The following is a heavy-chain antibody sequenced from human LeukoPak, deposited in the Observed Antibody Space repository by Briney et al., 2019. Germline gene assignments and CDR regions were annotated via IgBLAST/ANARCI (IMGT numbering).Heavy chain of an antibody. CDR1: GFTFSSYS. Sequence: GGSLRLSCAASGFTFSSYSINWVRQALGKGLEWVSYISSSSSTIYYADSVKGRFTISRDNAKNSLYLQMNSLRAEDTAVYYCARLNVGGSYGYWGQGTLVTVSS. CDR3: ARLNVGGSYGY. D-gene: IGHD1-26*01. V-gene: IGHV3-48*04. CDR2: ISSSSSTI. J-gene: IGHJ4*02.